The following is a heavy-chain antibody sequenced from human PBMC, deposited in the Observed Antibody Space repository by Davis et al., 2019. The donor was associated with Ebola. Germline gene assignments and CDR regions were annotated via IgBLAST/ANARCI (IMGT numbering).Heavy chain of an antibody. V-gene: IGHV3-48*04. Sequence: GESLKISCAASGFTFSSYSMNWVRQAPGKGLEWVSYISSSGSTIYYADSVKGRFTISRDNAKNSLYLQMNSLRAEDTALYYCARGFDSSAVFEYWGQGTLVTVSS. CDR2: ISSSGSTI. J-gene: IGHJ4*02. CDR1: GFTFSSYS. D-gene: IGHD3-22*01. CDR3: ARGFDSSAVFEY.